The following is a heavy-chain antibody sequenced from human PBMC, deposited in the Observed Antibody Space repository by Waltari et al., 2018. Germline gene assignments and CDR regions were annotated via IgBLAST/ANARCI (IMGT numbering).Heavy chain of an antibody. Sequence: QAQPVQTGAEVLRPGAAGKVSCQASGYTFLNDEFNWVRQAAGQGLEWMGWVNPNSGTTAYAQKFQGRISMTWDTFTRTAYMELSNLRSDDTAVFYCARGRDVFANFDYNWFDPWGQGTLVTVSS. D-gene: IGHD3-3*01. CDR3: ARGRDVFANFDYNWFDP. V-gene: IGHV1-8*02. CDR1: GYTFLNDE. J-gene: IGHJ5*02. CDR2: VNPNSGTT.